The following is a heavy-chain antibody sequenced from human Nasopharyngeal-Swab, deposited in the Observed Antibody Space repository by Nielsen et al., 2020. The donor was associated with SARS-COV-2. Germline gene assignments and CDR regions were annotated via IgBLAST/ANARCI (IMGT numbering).Heavy chain of an antibody. Sequence: GGSLRLSCAASGFTFGIYAMSWVRQAPGKGLEWVSAINGRGGPYYADSVKGRFTISRDNAKNTLYLQMNSLRVEDTAVYYCVKHQGSSSDQWGQGTLVTVSS. V-gene: IGHV3-23*01. CDR3: VKHQGSSSDQ. CDR2: INGRGGP. CDR1: GFTFGIYA. J-gene: IGHJ4*02.